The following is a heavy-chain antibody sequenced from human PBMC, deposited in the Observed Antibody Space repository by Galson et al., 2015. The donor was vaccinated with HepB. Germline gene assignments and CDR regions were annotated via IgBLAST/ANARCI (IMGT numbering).Heavy chain of an antibody. CDR2: ISAYNGNT. D-gene: IGHD3-10*01. CDR1: GYTFTSYG. Sequence: SVKVSCKASGYTFTSYGISWVRQAPGQGLEWMGWISAYNGNTNYAQKLQGRVTMTTDTSTSTAYMELRSLRSDDTAVYYCARDGSAGPITMVRGVIISISYYGMDVWGQGTTVTVSS. V-gene: IGHV1-18*04. J-gene: IGHJ6*01. CDR3: ARDGSAGPITMVRGVIISISYYGMDV.